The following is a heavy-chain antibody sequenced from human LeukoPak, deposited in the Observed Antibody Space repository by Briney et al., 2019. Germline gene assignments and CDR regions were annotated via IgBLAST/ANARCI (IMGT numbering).Heavy chain of an antibody. CDR3: AKRGAYYLYYYFYMDV. V-gene: IGHV3-23*01. CDR2: ISGIGDST. CDR1: GVTFSGYT. J-gene: IGHJ6*03. Sequence: GGSLRLSCAASGVTFSGYTMNSVRQAPGKGLEWGSDISGIGDSTYYADSVKGRFTISRDNSKNTLYLQMNSLRAEDTAVYCAKRGAYYLYYYFYMDVWGKGTTVTVSS. D-gene: IGHD3-3*01.